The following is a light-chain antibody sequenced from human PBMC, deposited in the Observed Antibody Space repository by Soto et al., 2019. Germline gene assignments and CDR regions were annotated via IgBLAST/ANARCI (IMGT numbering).Light chain of an antibody. J-gene: IGKJ1*01. CDR3: QQCYMGWT. Sequence: DIQMIQYPSPLSASVGDRVSITCRASQSIGRFLAWYQHQPGKAPKLLIYDASTLESGFPSRFSGTGSGTEFTFSITSLQPEDFGTYYCQQCYMGWTFGQGTKVDLK. CDR1: QSIGRF. CDR2: DAS. V-gene: IGKV1-5*01.